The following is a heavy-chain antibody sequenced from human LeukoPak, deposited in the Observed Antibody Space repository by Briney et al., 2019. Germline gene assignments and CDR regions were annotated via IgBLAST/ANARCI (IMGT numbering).Heavy chain of an antibody. V-gene: IGHV3-23*01. J-gene: IGHJ3*02. CDR2: ISGSGGST. Sequence: GSLRLSCAASGFTFSSYAMSWVRQAPGKGLEWVSAISGSGGSTYYADSVKGRFTISRDNAKNSLYLQMNSLRAEDTAVYYCARDYGASHGAFDIWGQGTMVTVSS. CDR1: GFTFSSYA. D-gene: IGHD4-17*01. CDR3: ARDYGASHGAFDI.